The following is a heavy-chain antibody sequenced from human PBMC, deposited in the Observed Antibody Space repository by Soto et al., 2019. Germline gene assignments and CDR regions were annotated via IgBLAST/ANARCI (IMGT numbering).Heavy chain of an antibody. CDR1: GGSFSGYY. D-gene: IGHD1-1*01. J-gene: IGHJ4*02. CDR3: ARLRATGYTHY. V-gene: IGHV4-34*01. CDR2: INHSGST. Sequence: QVQLQQWCAGLLNPSETLSLTCAVYGGSFSGYYWCWIRQPPGKGLECIGEINHSGSTNYNPSRKSRVNISVDTSKNEVYLKLSSVTGADTAEYYRARLRATGYTHYWGQGTLVTPSS.